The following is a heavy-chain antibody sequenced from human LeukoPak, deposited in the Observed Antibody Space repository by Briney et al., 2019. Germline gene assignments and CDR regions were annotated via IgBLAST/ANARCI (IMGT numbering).Heavy chain of an antibody. D-gene: IGHD3-22*01. CDR3: ARVDGSYYYDSSGYFPAFDI. CDR2: IYYSGST. J-gene: IGHJ3*02. CDR1: GGSISSYY. Sequence: SETLSLTCTVSGGSISSYYWSWIRQPPGKGLEWIGYIYYSGSTNYNPSLKSRVTISVDTSKNQFSLKLSSVTAADTAVYYCARVDGSYYYDSSGYFPAFDIWGQGTMVTVSS. V-gene: IGHV4-59*01.